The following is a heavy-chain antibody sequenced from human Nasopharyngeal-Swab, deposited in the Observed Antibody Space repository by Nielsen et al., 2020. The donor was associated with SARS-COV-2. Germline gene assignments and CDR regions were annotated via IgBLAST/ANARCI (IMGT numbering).Heavy chain of an antibody. CDR1: GFIFSNYA. D-gene: IGHD3-10*01. Sequence: GGSLPLSCAASGFIFSNYAMHWVRQAPGKGLEWVAVISYDGTNKYYEDSVKGRFTISRDNSKKTLYMQMNRLRTDDTAVYYCAKDVEVARFGELLLYYYYYGMDVWGQGTTVTVSS. V-gene: IGHV3-30*18. J-gene: IGHJ6*02. CDR3: AKDVEVARFGELLLYYYYYGMDV. CDR2: ISYDGTNK.